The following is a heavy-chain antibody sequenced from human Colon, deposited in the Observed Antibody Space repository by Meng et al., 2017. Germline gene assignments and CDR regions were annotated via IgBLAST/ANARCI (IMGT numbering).Heavy chain of an antibody. D-gene: IGHD7-27*01. CDR1: GDSVSTNSVT. J-gene: IGHJ4*02. CDR2: TYYRSKWSN. CDR3: ARGNGANWGKFDY. Sequence: SETLSLTCVIFGDSVSTNSVTWNWFRQSPSGGLEWLGRTYYRSKWSNDSAVSVKSRRSINPDTSKNQFSLQLSSVTPEDTAVYYCARGNGANWGKFDYWGQGTLVTVSS. V-gene: IGHV6-1*01.